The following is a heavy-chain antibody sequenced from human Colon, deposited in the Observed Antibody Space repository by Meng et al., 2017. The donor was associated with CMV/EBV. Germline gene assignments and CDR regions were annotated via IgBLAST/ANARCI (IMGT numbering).Heavy chain of an antibody. D-gene: IGHD6-19*01. CDR2: IYWDDDN. CDR1: GFSLRTPEVG. V-gene: IGHV2-5*02. J-gene: IGHJ4*02. CDR3: AHGRGWLTDY. Sequence: QTTLKESGPTLVKPTQPLTRTCTFSGFSLRTPEVGVHWIRQPPGKALEWLALIYWDDDNQFRPSLKNRITITKDTSKNQVVLTMTNMDPVDTATYYCAHGRGWLTDYWGQGTLVTVSS.